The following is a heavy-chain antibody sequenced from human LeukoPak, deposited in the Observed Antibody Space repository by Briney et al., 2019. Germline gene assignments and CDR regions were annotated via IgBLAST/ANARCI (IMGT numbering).Heavy chain of an antibody. Sequence: SETLSLTCTVSGGSISSYYWSWIRQPPGKGLEWIGEINHSGSTNYNPSLKSRVTILVDTSKNQFSLKLSSVTAADTAVYYCARTAGRYSYGRIDYWGQGTLVTVSS. CDR1: GGSISSYY. CDR2: INHSGST. V-gene: IGHV4-34*01. CDR3: ARTAGRYSYGRIDY. J-gene: IGHJ4*02. D-gene: IGHD5-18*01.